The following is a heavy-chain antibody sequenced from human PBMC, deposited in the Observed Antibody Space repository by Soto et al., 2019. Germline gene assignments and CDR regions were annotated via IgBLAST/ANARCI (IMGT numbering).Heavy chain of an antibody. D-gene: IGHD3-3*01. J-gene: IGHJ6*02. CDR2: IYYSGST. CDR1: GGSISSYY. Sequence: PSETLSLTCTVSGGSISSYYWSWIPAPPGKGLEWIGYIYYSGSTNYNPSLKSRVTISVDTSKNQFSLKLSSVTAADTAVYYCARGYYDFWSGYRDVWGQGTTGTVSS. CDR3: ARGYYDFWSGYRDV. V-gene: IGHV4-59*01.